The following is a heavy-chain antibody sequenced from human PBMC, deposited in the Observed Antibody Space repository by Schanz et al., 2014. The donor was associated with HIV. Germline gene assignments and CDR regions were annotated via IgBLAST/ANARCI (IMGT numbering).Heavy chain of an antibody. CDR2: IWYDGSNK. J-gene: IGHJ4*02. CDR1: GFTFSKDA. Sequence: QVQMVESGGGVVQPGRSLRLSCAASGFTFSKDAMSWVRQAPGKGLEWVAVIWYDGSNKYYADSVKGRFTISRDNSKKTLYLQMNSLRAEDTAVYYCARGGIWEWDQPDFDYWGQGTLVTVSS. V-gene: IGHV3-33*08. CDR3: ARGGIWEWDQPDFDY. D-gene: IGHD2-15*01.